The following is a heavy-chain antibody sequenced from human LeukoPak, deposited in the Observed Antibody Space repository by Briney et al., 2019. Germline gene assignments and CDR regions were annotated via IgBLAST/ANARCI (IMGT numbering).Heavy chain of an antibody. D-gene: IGHD3-9*01. CDR3: ARLFSTGYYEPYGY. V-gene: IGHV5-51*01. J-gene: IGHJ4*02. CDR2: IYPGDSDT. Sequence: GESLKISCRGSGYSFTSYWIVWVRQMPGKGLEWMGIIYPGDSDTRYSPSFQGQVTISADEPISTAYLQWNSLKASDTAMYYCARLFSTGYYEPYGYWGQGTLVTVSS. CDR1: GYSFTSYW.